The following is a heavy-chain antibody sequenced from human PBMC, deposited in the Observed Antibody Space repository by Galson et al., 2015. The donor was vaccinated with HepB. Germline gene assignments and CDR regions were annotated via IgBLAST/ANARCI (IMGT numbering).Heavy chain of an antibody. CDR1: GFTFSDYG. V-gene: IGHV3-30*18. Sequence: SLRLSCAASGFTFSDYGMHWVRQAPGKGLEWMAFISYDGTTEYYGDSVKGRFTISRDNSKNTLYLQMKSLRAEDTAVFYCAKDRIQITPANLILDLSLNPPRFDNWGQGTLVTVSS. D-gene: IGHD3/OR15-3a*01. J-gene: IGHJ4*02. CDR3: AKDRIQITPANLILDLSLNPPRFDN. CDR2: ISYDGTTE.